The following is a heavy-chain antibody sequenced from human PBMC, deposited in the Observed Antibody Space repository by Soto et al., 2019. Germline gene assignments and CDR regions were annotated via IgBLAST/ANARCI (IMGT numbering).Heavy chain of an antibody. V-gene: IGHV4-34*12. CDR2: IFYTGTT. CDR3: ARLVVVAPVANV. CDR1: GGSFSGYY. J-gene: IGHJ4*02. D-gene: IGHD2-2*01. Sequence: SETLSLTCAVYGGSFSGYYWGWIRQPPGKGLEWIGGIFYTGTTYYSPSLKDRVTMSMDTSKNSFSVNLTSVTAADTAVYFCARLVVVAPVANVWGQGTLVTVSS.